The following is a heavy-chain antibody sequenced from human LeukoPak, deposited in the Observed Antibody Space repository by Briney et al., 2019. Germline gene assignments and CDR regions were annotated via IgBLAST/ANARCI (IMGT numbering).Heavy chain of an antibody. V-gene: IGHV4-61*01. CDR1: GGSISSGNYY. CDR3: ARAVAAYTPGFDY. D-gene: IGHD3-16*01. J-gene: IGHJ4*02. Sequence: SETLSLTCTVSGGSISSGNYYWSWIRQSPGRGLEWIGYIYYSGSTSYNPSLKSRVTISVDTSKNQFSLKLSSVTAADTAVYYCARAVAAYTPGFDYWGQGTLVTVSS. CDR2: IYYSGST.